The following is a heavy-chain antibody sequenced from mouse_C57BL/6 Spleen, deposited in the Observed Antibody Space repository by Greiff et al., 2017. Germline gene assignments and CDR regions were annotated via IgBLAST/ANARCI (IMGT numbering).Heavy chain of an antibody. J-gene: IGHJ2*01. V-gene: IGHV1-59*01. CDR2: IDPSDSYT. D-gene: IGHD1-1*01. Sequence: QVQLQQPGAELVRPGTSVKLSCKASGYTFTSYWLHWVKQRPGQGLEWIGVIDPSDSYTNYNQKFKGKATLTVDTSSSTAYMQLSSLTSEDSAVYYCARNDFIPWGQGTTLTVSS. CDR3: ARNDFIP. CDR1: GYTFTSYW.